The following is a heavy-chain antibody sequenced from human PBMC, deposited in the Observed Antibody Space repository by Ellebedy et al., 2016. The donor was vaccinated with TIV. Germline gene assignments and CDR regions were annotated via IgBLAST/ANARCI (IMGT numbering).Heavy chain of an antibody. Sequence: PGGSLRLSCAASGLTVSSNYMNWVRQAPGRGLEWVSVFYTDGRTYFADSVKGRFTVSREITRNTLYLQMNSLRAEDTAVYYCARVRGRTESYAMDVWGQGTTVTVSS. CDR1: GLTVSSNY. D-gene: IGHD1-1*01. V-gene: IGHV3-66*01. CDR2: FYTDGRT. CDR3: ARVRGRTESYAMDV. J-gene: IGHJ6*02.